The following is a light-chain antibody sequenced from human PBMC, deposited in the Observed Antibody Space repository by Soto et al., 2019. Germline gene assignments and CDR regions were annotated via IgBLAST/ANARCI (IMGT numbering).Light chain of an antibody. CDR2: GAS. Sequence: EIVLTQSPGTLSLSPGERVTLSCRASQSVNSSYLAWYQHKPGQAPRHLIYGASTRATGIPDRFSGSGTGTDYTITIARLEPGDFAVYYCQQYGNTPETFDQRTKVDIK. V-gene: IGKV3-20*01. J-gene: IGKJ1*01. CDR3: QQYGNTPET. CDR1: QSVNSSY.